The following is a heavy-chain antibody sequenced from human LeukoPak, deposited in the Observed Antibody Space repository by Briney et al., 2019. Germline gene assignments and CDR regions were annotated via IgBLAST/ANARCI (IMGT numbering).Heavy chain of an antibody. D-gene: IGHD3-22*01. CDR2: ISYDGSNK. Sequence: PGRSLRLSCAASRFTFSSYAMHWVRQAPGKGLERVAVISYDGSNKYYADSVKGRFTISRDNSKNTLYLQMNSLRAEDTAVYYCASPQAGYYYDSSGYFDYWGQGTLVTVSS. V-gene: IGHV3-30-3*01. CDR1: RFTFSSYA. CDR3: ASPQAGYYYDSSGYFDY. J-gene: IGHJ4*02.